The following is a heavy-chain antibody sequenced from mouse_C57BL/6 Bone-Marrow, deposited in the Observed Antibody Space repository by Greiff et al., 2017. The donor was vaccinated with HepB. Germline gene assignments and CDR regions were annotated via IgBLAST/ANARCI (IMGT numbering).Heavy chain of an antibody. J-gene: IGHJ1*03. D-gene: IGHD2-1*01. CDR3: AFYGNHWYFDV. Sequence: QVQLQQSGPGLVQPSQSLSITCTVSGFSLTSYGVHWVRQSPGKGLEWLGVIWSGGSTDYNAAFISRLSISKDNSKSQVFFKMNRLQADDTAIYYCAFYGNHWYFDVWGTGTTVTVSS. V-gene: IGHV2-2*01. CDR2: IWSGGST. CDR1: GFSLTSYG.